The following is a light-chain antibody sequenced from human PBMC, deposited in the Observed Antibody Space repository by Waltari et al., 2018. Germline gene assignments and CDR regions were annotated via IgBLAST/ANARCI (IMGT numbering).Light chain of an antibody. Sequence: QSALTQPASVSGSPGQSITISSTGTSSSVGHYNYVTRYQQHPGQAPKLMIYDVSNRPSGVSNRFSGSKSGNTASLTISGLQAEDEADYYCSSYTSSSFDVLFGGGTKLTVL. J-gene: IGLJ2*01. CDR1: SSSVGHYNY. CDR2: DVS. CDR3: SSYTSSSFDVL. V-gene: IGLV2-14*01.